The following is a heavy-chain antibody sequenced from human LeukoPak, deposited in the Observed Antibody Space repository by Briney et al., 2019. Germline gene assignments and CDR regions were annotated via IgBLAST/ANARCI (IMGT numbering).Heavy chain of an antibody. J-gene: IGHJ4*02. CDR1: GYTFTSYG. CDR3: ARAVGATPGDYFDY. V-gene: IGHV1-18*01. Sequence: ASVKVSCKASGYTFTSYGISWVRQAPGQGLEWMGWISAYNGNTNYAQKLQGRVTMTTDTSTSTAYMELRSLRSDNTAVYYCARAVGATPGDYFDYWGQGTLVTVSS. D-gene: IGHD1-26*01. CDR2: ISAYNGNT.